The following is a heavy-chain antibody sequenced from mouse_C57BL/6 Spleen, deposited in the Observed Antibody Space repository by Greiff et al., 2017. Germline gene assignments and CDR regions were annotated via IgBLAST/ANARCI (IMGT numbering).Heavy chain of an antibody. D-gene: IGHD1-1*01. Sequence: EVQLVESEGGLVQPGSSMKLSCTASGFTFSDYYMAWVRQVPEKGLEWVANINYDGSSTYYLDSLKSRFIISRDNATNILYLQMSSLKSEDTATDYCARDDYGSPYWYFDVWGTGTTVTVSS. CDR2: INYDGSST. V-gene: IGHV5-16*01. CDR3: ARDDYGSPYWYFDV. J-gene: IGHJ1*03. CDR1: GFTFSDYY.